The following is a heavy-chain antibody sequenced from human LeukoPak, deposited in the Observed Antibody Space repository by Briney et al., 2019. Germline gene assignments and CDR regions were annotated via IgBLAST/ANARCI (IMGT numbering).Heavy chain of an antibody. V-gene: IGHV4-34*12. Sequence: SETLSLTCAVYGGTFSDYYWSWIRQSPGKGPEWIGEVMDSGRTNYNPSLKSRVTISIDTSKNQFSLRLSSMTAADTAVYYCVREHNIVIPTARTYYYYYMDVWGKGTTVTVSS. J-gene: IGHJ6*03. CDR3: VREHNIVIPTARTYYYYYMDV. D-gene: IGHD5-12*01. CDR1: GGTFSDYY. CDR2: VMDSGRT.